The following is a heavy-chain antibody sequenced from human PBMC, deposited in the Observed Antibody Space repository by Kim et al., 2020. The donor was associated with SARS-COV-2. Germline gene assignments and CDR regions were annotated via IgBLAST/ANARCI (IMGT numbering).Heavy chain of an antibody. CDR2: IYYSGST. D-gene: IGHD6-13*01. Sequence: SETLSLTCTVSGGSISSSSYYWGWIRQPPGKGLEWIGSIYYSGSTYYNPSLKSRVTISVDTSKNQFSLKLSSVTAADTAVYYCARQKYSSRSKGDWFDPWGQGTLVTVSS. J-gene: IGHJ5*02. CDR3: ARQKYSSRSKGDWFDP. CDR1: GGSISSSSYY. V-gene: IGHV4-39*01.